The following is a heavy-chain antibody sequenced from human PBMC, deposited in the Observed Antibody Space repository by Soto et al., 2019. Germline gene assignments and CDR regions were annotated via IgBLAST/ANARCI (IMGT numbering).Heavy chain of an antibody. CDR2: ISYDGSNK. V-gene: IGHV3-30-3*01. Sequence: GGSLRLSCAASGFTFSSYAMHWVRQAPGKGLEWVAVISYDGSNKYYADSVKGRFTISRDNSKNTLYLQMNSLRAEDTAVYYCARAPIQLERQDDYFDYWGQGTLLTVSS. CDR1: GFTFSSYA. D-gene: IGHD1-1*01. CDR3: ARAPIQLERQDDYFDY. J-gene: IGHJ4*02.